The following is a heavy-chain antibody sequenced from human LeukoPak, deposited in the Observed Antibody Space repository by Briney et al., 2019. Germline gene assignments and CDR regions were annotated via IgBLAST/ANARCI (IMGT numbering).Heavy chain of an antibody. Sequence: SETLSLTCAVYGGSFSGYYWTWIRQPPGKGLEWIGEINHSGSTNYNPSLKSRVTISLDTSKNQFSLKLTSVTAADTAVYYCARGVSMFGTYYYGSGSSWGQGTLVTVSS. CDR2: INHSGST. V-gene: IGHV4-34*01. CDR1: GGSFSGYY. J-gene: IGHJ4*02. CDR3: ARGVSMFGTYYYGSGSS. D-gene: IGHD3-10*01.